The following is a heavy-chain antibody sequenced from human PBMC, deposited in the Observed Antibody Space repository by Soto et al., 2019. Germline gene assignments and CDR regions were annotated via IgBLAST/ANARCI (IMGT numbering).Heavy chain of an antibody. CDR2: IKQDGSEK. J-gene: IGHJ4*02. Sequence: PGGYLKLSCAASGFTFSNYWMSWVRHAPGKGLEWVASIKQDGSEKYYVDSVKGRFTISRDNTKNSLYLQMNSLRAEDTAMYYCARGTSFDFDDNAYYAHWGQGTLVTVSS. D-gene: IGHD3-22*01. CDR1: GFTFSNYW. CDR3: ARGTSFDFDDNAYYAH. V-gene: IGHV3-7*03.